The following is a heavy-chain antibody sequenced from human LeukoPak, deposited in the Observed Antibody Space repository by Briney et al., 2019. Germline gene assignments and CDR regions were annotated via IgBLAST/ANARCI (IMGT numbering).Heavy chain of an antibody. D-gene: IGHD6-13*01. Sequence: ASVKVSCTASGYTFTSYYMHWVRQAPGQGLEWMGIINPSGGSTSYAQKFQGRVTMTRDTSTSTVYMELSSLRSEDTAVYYCASSSWSPYYFDYWGQGTLVTVSS. J-gene: IGHJ4*02. V-gene: IGHV1-46*01. CDR2: INPSGGST. CDR3: ASSSWSPYYFDY. CDR1: GYTFTSYY.